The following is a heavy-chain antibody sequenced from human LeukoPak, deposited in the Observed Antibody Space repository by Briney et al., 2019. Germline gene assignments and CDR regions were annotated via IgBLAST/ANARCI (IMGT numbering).Heavy chain of an antibody. D-gene: IGHD2-2*01. CDR1: GGTFSSYA. Sequence: GASVKVSCKASGGTFSSYAISWVRQAPGQGLEWMGWINPNSGGTNYAQKFQGRVTMTRDTSISTAYMELSRLRSDDTAVYYCARGYCSSTSCYGNWFDPWGQGTLVTVSS. CDR3: ARGYCSSTSCYGNWFDP. J-gene: IGHJ5*02. CDR2: INPNSGGT. V-gene: IGHV1-2*02.